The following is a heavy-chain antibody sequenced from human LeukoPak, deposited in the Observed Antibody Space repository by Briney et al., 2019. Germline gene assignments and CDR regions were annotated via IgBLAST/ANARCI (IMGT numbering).Heavy chain of an antibody. CDR2: ISSSSSYI. V-gene: IGHV3-21*01. J-gene: IGHJ5*02. CDR3: ARDGSVSTYYWFDP. Sequence: GGSLKLSRAASGFTFSSYSMNWVRQAPGKGLEWVSSISSSSSYIYYADPVKGRFTISRDNAKNSLYLQMNSLRAEDTAVYYCARDGSVSTYYWFDPWGQGTLVTVSS. CDR1: GFTFSSYS. D-gene: IGHD2/OR15-2a*01.